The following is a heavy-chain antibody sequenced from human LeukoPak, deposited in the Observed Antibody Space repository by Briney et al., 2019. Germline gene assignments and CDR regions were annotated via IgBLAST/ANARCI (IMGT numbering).Heavy chain of an antibody. J-gene: IGHJ5*02. CDR1: GGSISSYY. Sequence: SETLSLTCTVSGGSISSYYWSWIRQPPGKGLEWIGYIYYSGSTYYNPSLKSRVTISVDTSKNQFSLKLSSVTAADTAVYYCARGYYGSGSIATLFDPWGQGTLVTVSS. D-gene: IGHD3-10*01. CDR2: IYYSGST. V-gene: IGHV4-59*06. CDR3: ARGYYGSGSIATLFDP.